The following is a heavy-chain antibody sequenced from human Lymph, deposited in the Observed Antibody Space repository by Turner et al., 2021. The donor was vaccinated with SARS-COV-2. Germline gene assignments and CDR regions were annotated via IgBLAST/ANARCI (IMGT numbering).Heavy chain of an antibody. V-gene: IGHV3-30-3*01. D-gene: IGHD4-17*01. CDR3: AREGMFTVTTGLDY. CDR2: ISYDGSNK. J-gene: IGHJ4*02. CDR1: GFTFSHYA. Sequence: QVQLVASGGGLVQPGRSLSLSCAASGFTFSHYAMHWVRQAPGKGLEWVAVISYDGSNKYFADSVRGRFTISRDNSKNTLYLQMNSLRAEDTAVYYCAREGMFTVTTGLDYWGQGTLVTVSS.